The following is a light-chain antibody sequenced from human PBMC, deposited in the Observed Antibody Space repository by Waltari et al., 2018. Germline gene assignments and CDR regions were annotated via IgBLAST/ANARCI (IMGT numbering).Light chain of an antibody. CDR2: DVD. Sequence: QSALTQPASVSGSPGQSTTTSCTATRSYVGNHNYVSWYQQHPGNAPKLLISDVDKRPSGVSFRFSGSKSGNTASLTISGLQPEDEADYYCSSYANSDTWVFGGGTKLTVL. CDR1: RSYVGNHNY. V-gene: IGLV2-14*03. J-gene: IGLJ3*02. CDR3: SSYANSDTWV.